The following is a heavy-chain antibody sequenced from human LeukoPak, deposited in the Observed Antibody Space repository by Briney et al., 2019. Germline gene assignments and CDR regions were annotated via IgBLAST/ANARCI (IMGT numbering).Heavy chain of an antibody. CDR1: GGSISSGSYY. Sequence: SETLSLTCTVSGGSISSGSYYWSWIRQPAGQGLEYIGRMYTSGSTNYNPSLRSRVTISVDTSKNQFSLKLSSVTAADAAVYYCARVYYSRSYDYWYFDLWGRGTLVTVSS. CDR3: ARVYYSRSYDYWYFDL. CDR2: MYTSGST. V-gene: IGHV4-61*02. D-gene: IGHD6-13*01. J-gene: IGHJ2*01.